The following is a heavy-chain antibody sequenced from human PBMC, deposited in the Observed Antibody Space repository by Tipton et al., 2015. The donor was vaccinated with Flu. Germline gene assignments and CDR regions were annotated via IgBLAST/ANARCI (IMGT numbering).Heavy chain of an antibody. J-gene: IGHJ4*02. D-gene: IGHD2-2*01. Sequence: QLVQSGVDVKKPGASVKVSCKASGYTFNSYGISWVRQAPGQGLEWMGWISAYTGNTNYARKFQGRVTMTTDSSTSTAYMELRSLKSDDTAVYYCARDMPQGVVVIPPAKRFDYWGQGTLVSVSS. CDR3: ARDMPQGVVVIPPAKRFDY. CDR1: GYTFNSYG. V-gene: IGHV1-18*01. CDR2: ISAYTGNT.